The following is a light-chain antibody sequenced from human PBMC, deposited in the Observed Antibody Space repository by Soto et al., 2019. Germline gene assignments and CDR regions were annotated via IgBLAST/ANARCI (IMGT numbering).Light chain of an antibody. CDR1: QSVSSNY. Sequence: EIVLTQSPATLALSPGERATFSCRASQSVSSNYLAWYQQKPGQAPRLLIYGAFKRATGIPDRFSGSGSGTDFTLTISRMEPEDFAVFYCQHYGRSPYTFGQGTKVDNK. CDR2: GAF. J-gene: IGKJ1*01. V-gene: IGKV3-20*01. CDR3: QHYGRSPYT.